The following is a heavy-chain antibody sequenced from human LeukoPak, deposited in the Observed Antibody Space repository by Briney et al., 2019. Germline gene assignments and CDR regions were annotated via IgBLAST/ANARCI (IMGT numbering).Heavy chain of an antibody. Sequence: GGSLRPSCAASGFTVSSNYMSWVRQAPGKGLEWVSVIYSGGSTYYADSVKGRFTISRDNSKNTLYLQINSLRAEDTAVYYCARALELDYYYYGMDVWGQGTTVTVSS. J-gene: IGHJ6*02. CDR2: IYSGGST. CDR1: GFTVSSNY. V-gene: IGHV3-53*01. D-gene: IGHD1-1*01. CDR3: ARALELDYYYYGMDV.